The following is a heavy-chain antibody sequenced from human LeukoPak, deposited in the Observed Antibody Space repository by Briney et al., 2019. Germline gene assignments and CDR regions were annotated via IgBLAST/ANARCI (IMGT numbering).Heavy chain of an antibody. J-gene: IGHJ4*02. CDR2: ISSSSSHI. CDR3: ARVVPGTGFFY. Sequence: GGSLRLSCAASGFTFSSYTMNWVRQAPGKGLEWFSSISSSSSHIYYADSVKGRFTISRDNAKNSLYLQMNSLRAEDTGVYYCARVVPGTGFFYWGQGTLVTVSS. V-gene: IGHV3-21*01. D-gene: IGHD2-8*02. CDR1: GFTFSSYT.